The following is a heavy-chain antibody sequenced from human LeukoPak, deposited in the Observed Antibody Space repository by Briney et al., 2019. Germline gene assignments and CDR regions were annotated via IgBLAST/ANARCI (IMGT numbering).Heavy chain of an antibody. CDR1: GYTFTSYY. V-gene: IGHV1-18*04. D-gene: IGHD1-26*01. CDR3: ARVNSGSYVFDY. J-gene: IGHJ4*02. Sequence: GASVKVSCKASGYTFTSYYMHWVRQAPGQGLEWMGWISAYNGNTNYAQKLQGRVTMTTDTSTSTAYMELRSLRSDDTAVYYCARVNSGSYVFDYWGQGTLVTVSS. CDR2: ISAYNGNT.